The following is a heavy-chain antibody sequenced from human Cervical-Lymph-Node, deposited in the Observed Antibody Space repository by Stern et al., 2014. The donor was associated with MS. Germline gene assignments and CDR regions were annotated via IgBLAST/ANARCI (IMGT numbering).Heavy chain of an antibody. Sequence: QVQLQESGPGLVKPSETLSLTCTVSGGSISSYYWSWIRQPPGKGLEWIGYIYYSGSTNYNPSLKSRVTISVDTSKNQFSLKLSSVTAADTAVYYYARSYDSSGYGIDYWGQGTLVTVSS. J-gene: IGHJ4*02. D-gene: IGHD3-22*01. CDR3: ARSYDSSGYGIDY. V-gene: IGHV4-59*01. CDR2: IYYSGST. CDR1: GGSISSYY.